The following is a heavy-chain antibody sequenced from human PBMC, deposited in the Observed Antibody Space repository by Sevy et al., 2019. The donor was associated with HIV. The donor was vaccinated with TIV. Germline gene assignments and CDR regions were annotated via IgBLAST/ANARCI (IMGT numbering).Heavy chain of an antibody. CDR3: ARRPGQVPNWFDP. J-gene: IGHJ5*02. V-gene: IGHV4-38-2*01. CDR2: IYHSGST. Sequence: SETLSLTCAVSGYSISSGYYWGWIRQPPGKGLEWIGSIYHSGSTYYNPSLKSRVTISVDTSKNQFSLKLSSVTAADTAVYYCARRPGQVPNWFDPWGQGTLVTVSS. D-gene: IGHD2-2*01. CDR1: GYSISSGYY.